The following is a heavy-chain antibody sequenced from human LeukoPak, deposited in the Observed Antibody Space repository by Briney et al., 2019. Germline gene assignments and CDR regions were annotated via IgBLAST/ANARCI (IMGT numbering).Heavy chain of an antibody. V-gene: IGHV3-23*01. CDR3: VRSAYYGSSGYYYDN. CDR2: ISGSGGST. D-gene: IGHD3-22*01. CDR1: GFTFSSYA. Sequence: GGSLRLSCAASGFTFSSYAMSWVRQAPGKGLEWVSAISGSGGSTYYADSVKGRFTISRDNAKNTLYLQMNSLRAEDTAVYYCVRSAYYGSSGYYYDNWGQGSLVTVSS. J-gene: IGHJ4*02.